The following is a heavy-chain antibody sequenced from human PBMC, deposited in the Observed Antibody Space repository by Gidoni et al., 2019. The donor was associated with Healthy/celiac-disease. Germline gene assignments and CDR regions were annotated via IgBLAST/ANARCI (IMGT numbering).Heavy chain of an antibody. CDR3: ARQYNWNYGEWYFDY. D-gene: IGHD1-7*01. V-gene: IGHV4-38-2*01. CDR1: GYSISSGYY. CDR2: FYHSGST. Sequence: QVQLQESGPGLVKPSETLSLTCAVSGYSISSGYYWGWIRQPPGKGLEWIGTFYHSGSTYYTPSLKSRVTISVDTSKNQFSLKLTSVTAADTAVYYCARQYNWNYGEWYFDYWGQGTLITVSS. J-gene: IGHJ4*02.